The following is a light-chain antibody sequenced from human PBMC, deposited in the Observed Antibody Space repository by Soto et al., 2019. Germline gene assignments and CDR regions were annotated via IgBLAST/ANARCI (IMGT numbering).Light chain of an antibody. V-gene: IGKV2-30*01. CDR2: KVS. J-gene: IGKJ1*01. CDR3: MQGIFWPWT. Sequence: DVVMTQSPLSLAVTPGQPASVSCRSSQSLVSSDGNTYLNWFHQRPGQSPRRLIYKVSDRDSGVPDRFSGRGSGTDFTLEISRVEAEDVGVYHCMQGIFWPWTFGQGTKVEIK. CDR1: QSLVSSDGNTY.